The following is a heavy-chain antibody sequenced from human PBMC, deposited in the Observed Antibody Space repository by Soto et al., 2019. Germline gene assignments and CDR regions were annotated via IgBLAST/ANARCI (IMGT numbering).Heavy chain of an antibody. J-gene: IGHJ4*02. D-gene: IGHD6-6*01. Sequence: SVQVSCKASGGTFSSYAISWVRQAPGQGLEWMGGIIPIFGTANYAQKFQGRVTITADESTSTAYMELSSLRSEDTAVYYCARFKKGRGSSDFDYWGQGTRVTV. CDR3: ARFKKGRGSSDFDY. CDR2: IIPIFGTA. CDR1: GGTFSSYA. V-gene: IGHV1-69*13.